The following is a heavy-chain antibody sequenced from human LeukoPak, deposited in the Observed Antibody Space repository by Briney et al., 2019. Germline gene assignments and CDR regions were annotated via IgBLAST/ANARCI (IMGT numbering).Heavy chain of an antibody. D-gene: IGHD5-12*01. CDR1: GGSISSYY. V-gene: IGHV4-4*07. CDR3: ARERAGSGYSGHDGGWFDP. CDR2: IYSSGSS. J-gene: IGHJ5*02. Sequence: NPSETLSLTCTVSGGSISSYYGSWIRQPAGKELEWIGRIYSSGSSSFNPSLKSRVTMSVDTSKNQFSLKLSSVTAADTAVYYCARERAGSGYSGHDGGWFDPWGQGTLVTVSS.